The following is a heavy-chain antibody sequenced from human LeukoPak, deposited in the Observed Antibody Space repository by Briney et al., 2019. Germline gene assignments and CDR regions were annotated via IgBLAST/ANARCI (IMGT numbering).Heavy chain of an antibody. CDR3: ARATDYYYGMDV. J-gene: IGHJ6*02. D-gene: IGHD4-11*01. CDR2: ISYDGSNK. CDR1: GFTFSSYA. V-gene: IGHV3-30-3*01. Sequence: PGGSLRLSCAASGFTFSSYAMHWVRQAPGKGLEWVAVISYDGSNKYYADSVKGRFTISRDNSKNTLYLQINSLRAEDTAVYYCARATDYYYGMDVWGQGTTVTVSS.